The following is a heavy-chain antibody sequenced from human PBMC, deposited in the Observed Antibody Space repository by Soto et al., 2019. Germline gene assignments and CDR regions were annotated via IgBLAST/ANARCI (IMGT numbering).Heavy chain of an antibody. Sequence: GGSLRLSCAASGFTFSSYGMHWVRQAPGKGLEWVAVIWYDGSNKYYADSVKGRFTISRDNSKNTLYLQMNSLRAEDTAVYYCARDAAPAALQNSHWFDPWGQGTLVTVSS. D-gene: IGHD2-2*01. J-gene: IGHJ5*02. CDR2: IWYDGSNK. CDR1: GFTFSSYG. V-gene: IGHV3-33*01. CDR3: ARDAAPAALQNSHWFDP.